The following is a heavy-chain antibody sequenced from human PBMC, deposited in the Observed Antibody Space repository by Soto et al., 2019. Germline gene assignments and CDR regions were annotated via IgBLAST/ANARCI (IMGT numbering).Heavy chain of an antibody. CDR2: IHYSGGATYSP. J-gene: IGHJ5*02. V-gene: IGHV4-31*03. D-gene: IGHD3-10*01. CDR1: GGSISSGGYY. Sequence: PSETLSLTCTVSGGSISSGGYYWAWIRQHPGKGLEWLGYIHYSGGATYSPSYNPSLKSRITISVDTSKSQFSLKSDDTAVYYCVRAHALGFSNWFDPWGRGTLVTVSS. CDR3: VRAHALGFSNWFDP.